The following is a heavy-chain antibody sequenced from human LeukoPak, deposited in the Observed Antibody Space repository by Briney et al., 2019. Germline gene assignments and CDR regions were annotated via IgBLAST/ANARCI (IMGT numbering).Heavy chain of an antibody. CDR1: GFTFSSYS. Sequence: PGGSLRLSCAASGFTFSSYSMNWVRQAPGKGLEWVSYISSSSSTIYYADSVKGRFTISRDNAKNSLYLQMNSLRAEDTAVYYCARDQADTAMVPPYFDYWGQGTLVTVSS. V-gene: IGHV3-48*01. CDR3: ARDQADTAMVPPYFDY. J-gene: IGHJ4*02. D-gene: IGHD5-18*01. CDR2: ISSSSSTI.